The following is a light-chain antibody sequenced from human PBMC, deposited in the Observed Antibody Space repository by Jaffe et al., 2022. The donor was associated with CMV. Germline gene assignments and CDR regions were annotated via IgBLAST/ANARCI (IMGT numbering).Light chain of an antibody. CDR3: QQRSNWPAT. V-gene: IGKV3-11*01. Sequence: EIVLTQSPATLSLSPGERATLSCRASQSVSIYLAWYLQKPGQAPRLLIYDASNRATGIPARFSGSGSGTDFTLTISSLEPEDFAVYYCQQRSNWPATFGGGTKVEIK. CDR2: DAS. J-gene: IGKJ4*01. CDR1: QSVSIY.